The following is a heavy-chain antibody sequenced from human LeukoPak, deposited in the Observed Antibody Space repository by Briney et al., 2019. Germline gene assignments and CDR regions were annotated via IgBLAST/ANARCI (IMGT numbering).Heavy chain of an antibody. Sequence: GGSLRLSCAASGFTFSRYEMNWVRQAPGEGLEWISFITTSGNTIYYADSVKGRFTISRDNAKNSLYLQMNSLRAEDTAVYYCARDSYYSSDYWGQGTLVTVSS. J-gene: IGHJ4*02. D-gene: IGHD3-22*01. CDR3: ARDSYYSSDY. CDR2: ITTSGNTI. CDR1: GFTFSRYE. V-gene: IGHV3-48*03.